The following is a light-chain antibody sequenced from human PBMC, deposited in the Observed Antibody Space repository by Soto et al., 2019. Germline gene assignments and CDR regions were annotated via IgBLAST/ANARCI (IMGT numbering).Light chain of an antibody. CDR2: KAS. CDR3: QQYNSYSYT. CDR1: QSISSW. Sequence: DIQMTQSPSTLSASVGDRVTITCRASQSISSWLAWYQQKPGKAPKLLIYKASSLESGVPSRFSGSGSGTEFTVTISSLQPDDFATYCCQQYNSYSYTFGQGTKLEIK. J-gene: IGKJ2*01. V-gene: IGKV1-5*03.